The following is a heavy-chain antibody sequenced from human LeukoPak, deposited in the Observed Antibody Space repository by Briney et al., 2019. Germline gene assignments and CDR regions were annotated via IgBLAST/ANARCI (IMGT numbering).Heavy chain of an antibody. CDR2: LIENGATT. J-gene: IGHJ5*02. V-gene: IGHV3-23*01. CDR3: ARDWSRLDP. CDR1: GFTFRSHA. Sequence: GSLRLSCAASGFTFRSHAISWVRQAPGKGLQFVSGLIENGATTYYADSVKGRFTISRDNSRSTVYLQMTSLRAEDTAVYYCARDWSRLDPWGQGTLVTVSS.